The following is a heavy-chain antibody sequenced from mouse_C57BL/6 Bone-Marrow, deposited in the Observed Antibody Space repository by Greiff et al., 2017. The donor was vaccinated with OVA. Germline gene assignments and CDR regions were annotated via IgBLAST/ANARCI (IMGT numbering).Heavy chain of an antibody. J-gene: IGHJ4*01. CDR2: VYPYNGGT. D-gene: IGHD3-1*01. Sequence: EVQLMESGPVLVKPGPSVKISCTASGFTFTDYYMHWVKQSHGKSLEWIGLVYPYNGGTRYNQKFKGKATLTVDTYSSTAYMELNSLTSEDSAVYYCARDCGGSMDYWGQGTTVTVSS. CDR3: ARDCGGSMDY. CDR1: GFTFTDYY. V-gene: IGHV1-36*01.